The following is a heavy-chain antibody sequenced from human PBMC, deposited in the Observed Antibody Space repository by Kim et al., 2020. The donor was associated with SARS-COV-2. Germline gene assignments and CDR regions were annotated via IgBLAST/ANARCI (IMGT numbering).Heavy chain of an antibody. J-gene: IGHJ5*02. CDR1: GGSISSSSYY. CDR2: IYYSGST. D-gene: IGHD6-13*01. Sequence: SETLSLTCTVSGGSISSSSYYWGWIRQPPGKGLEWIGSIYYSGSTYYNPSLKSRVTISVDTSKNQFSLKLSSVTAADTAAYHCARQRISIWYARWFDPWGQGTLVTVSS. CDR3: ARQRISIWYARWFDP. V-gene: IGHV4-39*01.